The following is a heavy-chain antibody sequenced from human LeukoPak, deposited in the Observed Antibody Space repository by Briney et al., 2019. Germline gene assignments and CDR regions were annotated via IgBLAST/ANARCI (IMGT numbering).Heavy chain of an antibody. CDR3: ARHLLAVYYYDSSGFNWFDP. CDR1: GGSISSSSYY. V-gene: IGHV4-39*01. CDR2: IYYSGST. Sequence: SETLSLTCTVSGGSISSSSYYWGWIRQPPGKGLEWIGSIYYSGSTYYNPSLKSRVTISVDTSKNQFSLKLSSVTAADTAVYYCARHLLAVYYYDSSGFNWFDPWGQGTLVTVSS. D-gene: IGHD3-22*01. J-gene: IGHJ5*02.